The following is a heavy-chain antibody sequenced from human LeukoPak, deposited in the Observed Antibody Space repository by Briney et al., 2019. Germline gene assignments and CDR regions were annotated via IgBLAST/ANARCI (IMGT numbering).Heavy chain of an antibody. D-gene: IGHD3-10*01. V-gene: IGHV3-30*18. J-gene: IGHJ4*02. CDR2: LSYDGSDK. CDR1: GFTFTTYG. CDR3: AKDRSYYGAGSFFEY. Sequence: PGGSLRLSCAASGFTFTTYGMHWVRQAPGKGLEWVAALSYDGSDKWYTDSVKGRFTISIDNSENTVYLQMNSLRTEDTAVYYCAKDRSYYGAGSFFEYWGQGTLVTVSS.